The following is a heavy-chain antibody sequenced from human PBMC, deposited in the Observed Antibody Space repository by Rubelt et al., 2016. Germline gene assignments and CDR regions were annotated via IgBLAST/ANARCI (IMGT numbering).Heavy chain of an antibody. V-gene: IGHV4-34*01. CDR3: ARHLDSSFEYFQH. Sequence: QVQLQQWGAGLLKPSETLSLTCAVYGGSFSIYYWSWIRQPPGKGLAWIGEITHSGSPNYNPSLRSRVSMSVDTSKNQVSLRLRSVTAADTAVYYCARHLDSSFEYFQHWGQGALVTVSS. J-gene: IGHJ1*01. D-gene: IGHD3-22*01. CDR2: ITHSGSP. CDR1: GGSFSIYY.